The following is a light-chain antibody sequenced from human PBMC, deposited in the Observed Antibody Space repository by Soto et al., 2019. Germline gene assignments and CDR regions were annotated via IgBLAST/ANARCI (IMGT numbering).Light chain of an antibody. CDR1: SSDVGGYNY. J-gene: IGLJ1*01. CDR3: SSYTSSSFPYV. Sequence: QSALTQPASVSGSPGQSITISCTGTSSDVGGYNYVSWYQQHPGKAPKLMIYDVSNRPSGVSNRFSGSKSGNTASLTISGLQAEDVADYYCSSYTSSSFPYVFGTGTKVTVL. V-gene: IGLV2-14*01. CDR2: DVS.